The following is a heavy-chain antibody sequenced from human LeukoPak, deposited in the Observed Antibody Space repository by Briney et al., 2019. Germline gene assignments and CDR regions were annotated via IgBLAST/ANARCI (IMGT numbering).Heavy chain of an antibody. CDR1: GFTFSSYA. CDR2: ISYDGSNK. V-gene: IGHV3-30*04. J-gene: IGHJ6*03. CDR3: ARPLAGVVPAAINYYMDV. D-gene: IGHD2-2*02. Sequence: PGRSLRLSCAASGFTFSSYAMHWVRQAPGKGLEWVAVISYDGSNKYYADSVKGRFTISRDNSKNTLYLQMNSLRAEDTAVYYCARPLAGVVPAAINYYMDVWGKGTTVTVSS.